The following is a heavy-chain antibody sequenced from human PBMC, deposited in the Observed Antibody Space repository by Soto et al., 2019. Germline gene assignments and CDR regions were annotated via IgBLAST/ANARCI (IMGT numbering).Heavy chain of an antibody. D-gene: IGHD3-9*01. V-gene: IGHV4-39*07. CDR3: ARGPDILTGYRYFDL. J-gene: IGHJ2*01. CDR1: GGSISSSSCY. CDR2: IYYSGST. Sequence: SETLSLTCTVSGGSISSSSCYCGWIRQPPGKGLEWIGSIYYSGSTYYNPSLKSRVTISVDTSKNQFSLKLSSVTAADTAVYYCARGPDILTGYRYFDLWGRGTLVTVSS.